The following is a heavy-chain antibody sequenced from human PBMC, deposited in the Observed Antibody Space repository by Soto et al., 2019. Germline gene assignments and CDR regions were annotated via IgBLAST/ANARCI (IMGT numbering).Heavy chain of an antibody. Sequence: EVQLVESGGALVQPGGSLRLSCAVSGFTFRDYDMYWVRQVSGKGLEWVSGIGSDGDTYYAGSVKGRFTVSRENDKNTLYLQMRGLRPGETAVYYCARGNGKKYGPAMGDGFDIWGQGTTVTVS. CDR3: ARGNGKKYGPAMGDGFDI. CDR1: GFTFRDYD. CDR2: IGSDGDT. V-gene: IGHV3-13*01. D-gene: IGHD3-10*01. J-gene: IGHJ3*02.